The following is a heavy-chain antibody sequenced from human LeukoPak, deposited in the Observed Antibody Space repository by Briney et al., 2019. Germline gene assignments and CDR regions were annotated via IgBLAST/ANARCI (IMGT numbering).Heavy chain of an antibody. V-gene: IGHV4-39*07. CDR3: ARGGVSGTYYGYFDY. CDR2: INHGGST. Sequence: SETLSLTCTVSGGSISSSSYYWGWIRQPPGKGLEWIGEINHGGSTNYNPSLKSRVTISVDTPKNQFSLKLSSVTAADTAVYYCARGGVSGTYYGYFDYWGQGSLVTVSS. D-gene: IGHD1-26*01. J-gene: IGHJ4*02. CDR1: GGSISSSSYY.